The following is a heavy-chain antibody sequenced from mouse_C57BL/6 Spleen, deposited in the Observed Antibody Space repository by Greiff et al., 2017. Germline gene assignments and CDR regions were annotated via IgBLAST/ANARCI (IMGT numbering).Heavy chain of an antibody. V-gene: IGHV5-6*01. CDR3: AGKWGVPAWFAY. J-gene: IGHJ3*01. CDR2: ISSGGSYT. CDR1: GFTFSSYG. D-gene: IGHD1-3*01. Sequence: EVQRVESGGDLVKPGGSLKLSCAASGFTFSSYGMSWVRQTPDKRLEWVATISSGGSYTYYPDSVKGRFTISRDNAKNTLYLQLSSLQSADTAMYYFAGKWGVPAWFAYWGQGTLFTVSA.